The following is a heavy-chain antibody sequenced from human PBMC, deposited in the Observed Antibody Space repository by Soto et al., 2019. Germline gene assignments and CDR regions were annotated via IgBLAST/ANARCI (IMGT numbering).Heavy chain of an antibody. CDR2: INPSDGNR. D-gene: IGHD3-22*01. Sequence: SMQGPCKTSGYHFIFYCFNWVRQAPGQGLEWMGGINPSDGNRNFAQKFEDRVTMTTATSTNTFFLELRSLKADDTAIYYCARDRLRGYDSSGFSSWG. CDR1: GYHFIFYC. V-gene: IGHV1-18*01. J-gene: IGHJ5*01. CDR3: ARDRLRGYDSSGFSS.